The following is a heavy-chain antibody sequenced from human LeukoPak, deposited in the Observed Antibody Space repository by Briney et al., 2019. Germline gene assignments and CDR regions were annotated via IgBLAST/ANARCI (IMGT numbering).Heavy chain of an antibody. J-gene: IGHJ3*02. V-gene: IGHV1-3*01. Sequence: VASVKVSCKASGYTFTTYALHWVRQAPGQRLEWMGWINAGNGNTKYSQKFQGRVTITRDTSASTAYMEPSSLRSEDTAVYYCARDHSELWFGELSGGAFDIWGQGTMVTVSS. CDR3: ARDHSELWFGELSGGAFDI. D-gene: IGHD3-10*01. CDR1: GYTFTTYA. CDR2: INAGNGNT.